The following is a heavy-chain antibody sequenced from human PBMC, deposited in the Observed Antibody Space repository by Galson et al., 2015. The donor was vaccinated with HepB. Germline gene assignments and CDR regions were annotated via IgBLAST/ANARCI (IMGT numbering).Heavy chain of an antibody. V-gene: IGHV3-49*03. D-gene: IGHD3-22*01. Sequence: SLRLSCAASGFTFGDYAMSWFRQAPGKGLEWVGFIRSKAYGGTTEYAASVKGRFTISRDDSKSIAYLQMNSLKTEDTAVYYCTSYYDSSGYYNFDYWGQGTLVTVSS. CDR3: TSYYDSSGYYNFDY. CDR1: GFTFGDYA. CDR2: IRSKAYGGTT. J-gene: IGHJ4*02.